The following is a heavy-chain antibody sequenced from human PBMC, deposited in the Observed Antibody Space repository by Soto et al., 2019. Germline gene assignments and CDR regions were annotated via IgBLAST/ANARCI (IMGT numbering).Heavy chain of an antibody. CDR1: GHTLAELS. D-gene: IGHD1-1*01. CDR3: AAGGTRWLHTPFDY. CDR2: FDPENGET. V-gene: IGHV1-24*01. Sequence: QVQLGQSGAEVKKPGASVKVSCKVSGHTLAELSMHWVRQAPGKGLEWMGGFDPENGETISAQKFQGRVTMTEDSLTDSIYMELNKLRSEDTAVYYCAAGGTRWLHTPFDYWGQGTLVTVSS. J-gene: IGHJ4*02.